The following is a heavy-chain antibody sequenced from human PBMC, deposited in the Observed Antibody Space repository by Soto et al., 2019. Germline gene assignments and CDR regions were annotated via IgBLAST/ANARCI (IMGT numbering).Heavy chain of an antibody. J-gene: IGHJ4*02. CDR2: IYSGGST. Sequence: PGGSLRLSCAASGFTVSSNYMSWVRQAPGKGLEWVSVIYSGGSTYYADSVKGRFTISRDNSKNTLYLQMNSLRAEDTAVYYCAVRSRDGYKWGYFDYWGQGTLVTVSS. CDR3: AVRSRDGYKWGYFDY. CDR1: GFTVSSNY. V-gene: IGHV3-53*01. D-gene: IGHD5-12*01.